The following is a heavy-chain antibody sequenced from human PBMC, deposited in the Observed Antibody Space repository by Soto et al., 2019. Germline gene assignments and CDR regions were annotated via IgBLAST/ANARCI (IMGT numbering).Heavy chain of an antibody. CDR1: GGSFSGYY. J-gene: IGHJ4*02. Sequence: PSETLSLTCAVYGGSFSGYYWSWIRQPPGKGLEWIGEINHSGSTNYNPSLKSRVTISVDTSKNQFSLKLSSVTAADTAVYYCARARSAVPFDYWGQGTLVTVSS. CDR2: INHSGST. D-gene: IGHD2-2*01. V-gene: IGHV4-34*01. CDR3: ARARSAVPFDY.